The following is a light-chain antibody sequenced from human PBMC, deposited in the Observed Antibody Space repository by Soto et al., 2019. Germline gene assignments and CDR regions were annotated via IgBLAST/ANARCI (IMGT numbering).Light chain of an antibody. Sequence: EIVLTQSPGTLSLSPGERATLSCRPSQSVSSRYLAWYQQKPGQAPRLLIYGASSRATGIPDRFSGSGSGTDSTLTISRLEPEDFAVYYCQQYGSSPPFTFGPGTKVDIK. J-gene: IGKJ3*01. CDR2: GAS. CDR1: QSVSSRY. V-gene: IGKV3-20*01. CDR3: QQYGSSPPFT.